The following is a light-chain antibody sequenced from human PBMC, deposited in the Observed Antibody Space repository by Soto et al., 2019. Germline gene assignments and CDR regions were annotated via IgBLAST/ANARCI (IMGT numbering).Light chain of an antibody. CDR2: EAS. V-gene: IGKV3-15*01. CDR3: QQYNKWPLT. CDR1: QSIYNN. Sequence: EIVMTQSPATLSVSPGERTTLSCRASQSIYNNLAWYQQKPGQAPRLLIYEASTRATGIPARFSGSGSGTELTPLISSLQSEDVAVYYCQQYNKWPLTFDGGARVEIK. J-gene: IGKJ4*01.